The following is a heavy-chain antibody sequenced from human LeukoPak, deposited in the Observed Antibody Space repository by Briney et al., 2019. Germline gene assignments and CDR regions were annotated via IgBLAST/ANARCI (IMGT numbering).Heavy chain of an antibody. CDR2: IYYSGST. D-gene: IGHD2-2*01. CDR1: GGSISSGGYY. V-gene: IGHV4-31*03. CDR3: ARGTPVRVDY. Sequence: SQTLSLTRTVSGGSISSGGYYWSCIRQHPGKGLAWIGYIYYSGSTYYNPSLKSRVTISVDTSKNQFSLKLSSVTAADTAVYYCARGTPVRVDYWGQGTLVTVSS. J-gene: IGHJ4*02.